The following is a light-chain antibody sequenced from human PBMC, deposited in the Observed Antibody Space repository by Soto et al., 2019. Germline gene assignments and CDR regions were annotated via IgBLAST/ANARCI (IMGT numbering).Light chain of an antibody. CDR3: SSYTSSSLHV. V-gene: IGLV2-14*01. J-gene: IGLJ1*01. CDR1: SSDVGGYNY. Sequence: QSALTQPASVSASPGQSITISCTGTSSDVGGYNYVSWYQQHPGKAPKLMIYEVSNRPSGVSNRFSGSKSGNTASLTISGLQAEDEADYYCSSYTSSSLHVFGTGTKLTV. CDR2: EVS.